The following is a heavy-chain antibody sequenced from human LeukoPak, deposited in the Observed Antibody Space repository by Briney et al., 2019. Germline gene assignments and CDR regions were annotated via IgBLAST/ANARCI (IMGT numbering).Heavy chain of an antibody. V-gene: IGHV1-69*06. Sequence: SVKVSCKASGCTFSSYAISWVRQAPGQGLEWMGGIIPIFGTANYAQKFQGRVTITADKSTSTAYMELSSLRSEDTAVYYCARAYSSGWYAGYYGMDVWGKGTTVTVSS. CDR2: IIPIFGTA. CDR1: GCTFSSYA. J-gene: IGHJ6*04. D-gene: IGHD6-19*01. CDR3: ARAYSSGWYAGYYGMDV.